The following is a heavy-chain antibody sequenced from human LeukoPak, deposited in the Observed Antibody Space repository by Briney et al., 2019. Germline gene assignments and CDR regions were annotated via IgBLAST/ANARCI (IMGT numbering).Heavy chain of an antibody. CDR1: GFTLSAHW. D-gene: IGHD2-15*01. V-gene: IGHV3-23*01. J-gene: IGHJ3*02. CDR3: AKDLWSVVVVAATPRYAFDI. CDR2: ISGSGGST. Sequence: GGSLRLSCAASGFTLSAHWMSWVRQAPGKGLEWVSAISGSGGSTYYADSVKGRFTISRDNSKNTLYLQMNSLRAEDTAVYYCAKDLWSVVVVAATPRYAFDIWGQGTMVTVSS.